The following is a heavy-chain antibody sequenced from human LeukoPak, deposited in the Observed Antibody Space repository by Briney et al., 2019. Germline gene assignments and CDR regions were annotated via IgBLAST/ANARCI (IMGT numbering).Heavy chain of an antibody. V-gene: IGHV3-30*04. CDR1: GFTFSSYA. CDR3: TNHWGQFVY. D-gene: IGHD3-16*01. J-gene: IGHJ4*02. Sequence: PGGSLRLSCAASGFTFSSYAMHWVRQAPGKGLEWLAVIPSDGRDKYHADSVKGRFTISRDNSKNTLYLHMNSLTPYDTAVYYCTNHWGQFVYWGQGALVIVSS. CDR2: IPSDGRDK.